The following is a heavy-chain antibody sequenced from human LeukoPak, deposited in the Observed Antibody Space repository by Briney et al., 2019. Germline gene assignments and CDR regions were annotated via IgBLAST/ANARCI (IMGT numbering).Heavy chain of an antibody. V-gene: IGHV4-34*01. D-gene: IGHD2-2*01. CDR1: GGSFSGYY. J-gene: IGHJ4*02. CDR3: ARRAGYCSSTSCYWAYYFDY. CDR2: INHSGST. Sequence: SETLSLTCAVYGGSFSGYYWSWIRQPPGKGLEWIVEINHSGSTNYNPSLKSRVTISVDTSKNQFSLKLSPVTAADTAVYYCARRAGYCSSTSCYWAYYFDYWGQGTLVTVSS.